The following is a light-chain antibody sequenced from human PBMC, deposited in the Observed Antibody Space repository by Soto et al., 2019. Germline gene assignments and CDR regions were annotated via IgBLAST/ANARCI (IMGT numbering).Light chain of an antibody. J-gene: IGLJ1*01. V-gene: IGLV2-14*03. CDR1: SSDVGGYNY. CDR3: SSYTSATTLV. Sequence: QPASVSGSRGQSITISCTGTSSDVGGYNYVSWYQHHPGKAPKVMIYDVSNRPSGVSNRFSGSKSGNTASLTISGLQAEDEADYYCSSYTSATTLVFGTGTKLTVL. CDR2: DVS.